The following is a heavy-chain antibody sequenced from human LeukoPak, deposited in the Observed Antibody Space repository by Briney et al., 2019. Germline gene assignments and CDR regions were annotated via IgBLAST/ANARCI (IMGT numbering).Heavy chain of an antibody. CDR1: AYILTNHG. D-gene: IGHD6-25*01. J-gene: IGHJ4*02. CDR2: ISPYNDNT. Sequence: GASVKVSCRTSAYILTNHGLTWVRRAPGQGLEWMGWISPYNDNTNSAQKFQGRVTMTTDTSTTTAYMELRNLRSDDTAVYYCATASHIAAPRAAFEFWGQGTLVTVSS. V-gene: IGHV1-18*01. CDR3: ATASHIAAPRAAFEF.